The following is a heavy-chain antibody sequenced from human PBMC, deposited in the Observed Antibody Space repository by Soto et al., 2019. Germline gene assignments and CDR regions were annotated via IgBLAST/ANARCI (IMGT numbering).Heavy chain of an antibody. CDR1: GGSFTEAY. V-gene: IGHV4-34*12. D-gene: IGHD1-7*01. J-gene: IGHJ6*02. Sequence: QVHLQQWGAGLLKPSGTLSLTCAVSGGSFTEAYWTWVRQSPGRGLEWIGEVFHAGNTNYNPSLKSRVTLSLDPAKNQFSLRLTSVTAADSAVYYCARAPRELLAEGPLFLYYYYGFDVWGQGTTVIVSS. CDR3: ARAPRELLAEGPLFLYYYYGFDV. CDR2: VFHAGNT.